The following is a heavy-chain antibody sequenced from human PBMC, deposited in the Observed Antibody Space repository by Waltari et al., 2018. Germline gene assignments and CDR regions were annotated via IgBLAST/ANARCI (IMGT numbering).Heavy chain of an antibody. CDR2: ILSQASGETI. D-gene: IGHD1-26*01. CDR1: GFSFGDSA. Sequence: EVQLVESGGTLVQPGRSLRLSCTGSGFSFGDSAINWVRQAPGKGLEWIGLILSQASGETIQYAASVKGRFTISRDESKFIAYLQMNSLRAEDTAVYYCNRWWGGSYSAHWGQGTLVTVSS. V-gene: IGHV3-49*04. CDR3: NRWWGGSYSAH. J-gene: IGHJ4*02.